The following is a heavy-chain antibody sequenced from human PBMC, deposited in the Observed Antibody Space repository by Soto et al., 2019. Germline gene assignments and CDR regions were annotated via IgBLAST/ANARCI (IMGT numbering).Heavy chain of an antibody. CDR2: INAGNGNT. CDR3: ARTDRVVIIDYYCFGMDV. J-gene: IGHJ6*02. CDR1: GYTFTNYA. D-gene: IGHD3-10*01. V-gene: IGHV1-3*05. Sequence: QVQLVKSGAEEKKPGASVKGSCKASGYTFTNYAMHWVRQAPGQRLEWMGWINAGNGNTKYSQKFKGRVTITRDTSASTAYMELSILRAEDTAVYYCARTDRVVIIDYYCFGMDVWGQGTTVTVSS.